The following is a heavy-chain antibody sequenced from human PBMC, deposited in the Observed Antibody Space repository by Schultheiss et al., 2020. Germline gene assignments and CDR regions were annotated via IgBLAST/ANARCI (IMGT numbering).Heavy chain of an antibody. D-gene: IGHD2-2*01. CDR3: ARDGLRGVVPAAMENWFDP. CDR2: ISSSSSYI. V-gene: IGHV3-21*01. CDR1: GFTFSSYS. J-gene: IGHJ5*02. Sequence: GGSLRLSCAASGFTFSSYSMNWVRQAPGKGLEWVSSISSSSSYIYYADSVKGRFTISRDNAKNSLYLQMNSLRAEDTAVYYCARDGLRGVVPAAMENWFDPWGQGTLVSVCS.